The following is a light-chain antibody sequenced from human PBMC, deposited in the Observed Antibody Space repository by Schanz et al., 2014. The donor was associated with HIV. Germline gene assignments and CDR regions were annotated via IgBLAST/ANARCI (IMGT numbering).Light chain of an antibody. V-gene: IGKV3-20*01. J-gene: IGKJ5*01. Sequence: IVLTQSPATLSLSPGERATLSCRASQSVSSFLAWYQQKPGQAPRLLIYDASNRATGIPARFSGSGSGTDFTLTISRLEPEDFVVYYCQQYGSSPVFGQGTRLEIK. CDR1: QSVSSF. CDR2: DAS. CDR3: QQYGSSPV.